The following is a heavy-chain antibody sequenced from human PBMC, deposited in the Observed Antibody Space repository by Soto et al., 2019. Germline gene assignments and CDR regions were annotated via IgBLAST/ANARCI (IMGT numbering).Heavy chain of an antibody. V-gene: IGHV1-69*02. CDR2: IIPILGIA. Sequence: ASVKVSCKASGGTFSSYTISWVRQAPGQGLEWMGRIIPILGIANYAQKFQGRVTITADKSTSTAYMELSSLRSEDTAVYYCARGPKYDAFDIWGQGTMVTGSS. CDR1: GGTFSSYT. CDR3: ARGPKYDAFDI. J-gene: IGHJ3*02.